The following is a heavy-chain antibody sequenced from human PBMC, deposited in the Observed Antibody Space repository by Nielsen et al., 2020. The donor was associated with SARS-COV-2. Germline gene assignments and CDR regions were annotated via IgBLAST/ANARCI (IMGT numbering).Heavy chain of an antibody. CDR2: IYPGDSET. D-gene: IGHD3-10*01. V-gene: IGHV5-51*01. Sequence: GESLKISCEVSGYRFTDYWVAWVRQMPGRGLEYMGAIYPGDSETRYSPSLQGQVTISADKSTSTAYLQWSSLKASDTAMYYCARRTSGLGSYSSHRMDVWGQGTTVTVAS. CDR3: ARRTSGLGSYSSHRMDV. CDR1: GYRFTDYW. J-gene: IGHJ6*02.